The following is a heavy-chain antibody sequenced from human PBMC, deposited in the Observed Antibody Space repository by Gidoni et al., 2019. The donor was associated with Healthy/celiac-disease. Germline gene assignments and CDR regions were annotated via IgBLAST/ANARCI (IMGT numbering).Heavy chain of an antibody. CDR3: ASGLGAGLSGYDSDYYYGMDV. V-gene: IGHV6-1*01. J-gene: IGHJ6*02. D-gene: IGHD5-12*01. CDR2: TYYRSKWYN. CDR1: GDSVSSNSAA. Sequence: QVQLQQSGPGQVKPSQTLSLTCAISGDSVSSNSAAWDCIRQSPSTGLEWLGSTYYRSKWYNDYAVSVKSRIPINPDTSKNQFSLQLNSVTPEDTALYYCASGLGAGLSGYDSDYYYGMDVWGQGTTVTVSS.